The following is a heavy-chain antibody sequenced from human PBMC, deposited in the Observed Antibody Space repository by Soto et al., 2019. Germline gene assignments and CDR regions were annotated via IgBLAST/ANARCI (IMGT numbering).Heavy chain of an antibody. CDR1: GFTFSSYA. CDR3: AKDQYSGYDNVLDYYYYGMDV. V-gene: IGHV3-23*01. J-gene: IGHJ6*02. CDR2: ISGSGGST. Sequence: HPGGSLRLSCAASGFTFSSYAMSWVRQAPGKGLEWVSAISGSGGSTYYADSVKGRFTISRDNSKNTLYLQMNSLRAEDTAVYYCAKDQYSGYDNVLDYYYYGMDVWGQGTTVTVSS. D-gene: IGHD5-12*01.